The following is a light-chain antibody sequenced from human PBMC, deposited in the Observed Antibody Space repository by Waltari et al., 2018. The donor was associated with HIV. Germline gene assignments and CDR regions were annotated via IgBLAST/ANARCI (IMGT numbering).Light chain of an antibody. Sequence: ELVLTQSPAPLSLSPGERAPLSCRASQSVSSYLAWYQQKPGQAPRLLVYDAFNRATGIPARFSGSGSGTDFTLTISSLEPEDFAVYYCQQRSNWPHTFGQGTKLEIK. CDR2: DAF. CDR3: QQRSNWPHT. V-gene: IGKV3-11*01. J-gene: IGKJ2*01. CDR1: QSVSSY.